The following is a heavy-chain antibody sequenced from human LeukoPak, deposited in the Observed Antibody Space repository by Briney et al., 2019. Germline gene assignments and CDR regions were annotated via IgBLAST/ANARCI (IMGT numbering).Heavy chain of an antibody. Sequence: ASVKVSCKASGYTFTGYYMHWVRQPPGPGLEWMGWINPNSGGTNYAQKFQGRVTITRDTSISTAYMELTRLRSDDTAVYYCARDNGDYWFDYWGQGTLVTVSS. V-gene: IGHV1-2*02. CDR1: GYTFTGYY. J-gene: IGHJ4*02. CDR3: ARDNGDYWFDY. CDR2: INPNSGGT. D-gene: IGHD4-17*01.